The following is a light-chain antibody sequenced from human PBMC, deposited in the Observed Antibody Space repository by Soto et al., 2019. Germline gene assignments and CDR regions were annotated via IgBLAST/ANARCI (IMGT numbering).Light chain of an antibody. V-gene: IGKV1-12*01. Sequence: DIQMTQSPSSVSASLGDRVSITCRASQGISSWLAWYQQKPGRAPKLLIYTGSSLQSGVPSRCSGTGSGKNFTLTISSLQPEDVATYYCQQANSFPLTFGGGTKLEIK. CDR2: TGS. CDR1: QGISSW. CDR3: QQANSFPLT. J-gene: IGKJ4*01.